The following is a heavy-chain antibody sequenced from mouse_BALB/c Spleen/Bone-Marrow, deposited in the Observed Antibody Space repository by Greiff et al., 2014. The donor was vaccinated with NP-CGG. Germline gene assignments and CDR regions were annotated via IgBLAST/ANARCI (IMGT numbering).Heavy chain of an antibody. CDR2: IDPANGNT. D-gene: IGHD2-14*01. Sequence: EVQLQQSGAELVKPGASIKLSCTASGFNIKDTYIHWVKQRPEQGLEWIGRIDPANGNTKYDPKFQGKAAITTDTSSNTAYLQLSSLTSEDTAVYYCAQGYDWAMDYWGQGTPVTVSS. CDR3: AQGYDWAMDY. CDR1: GFNIKDTY. V-gene: IGHV14-3*02. J-gene: IGHJ4*01.